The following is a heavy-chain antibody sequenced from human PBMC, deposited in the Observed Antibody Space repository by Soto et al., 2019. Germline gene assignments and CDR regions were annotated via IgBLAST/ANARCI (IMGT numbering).Heavy chain of an antibody. J-gene: IGHJ4*02. CDR2: ISAHNGNT. CDR3: ARGRYGEY. D-gene: IGHD3-10*01. CDR1: GYTFTTYG. V-gene: IGHV1-18*01. Sequence: QVHLVQSGAEVKRPGASVKVSCKGSGYTFTTYGITWVRQAPGQGLEWVGWISAHNGNTNYAQKLQGRVTVTRDTSTSTAYMELRRLRSDDTAVYYCARGRYGEYWGQGALVTVSS.